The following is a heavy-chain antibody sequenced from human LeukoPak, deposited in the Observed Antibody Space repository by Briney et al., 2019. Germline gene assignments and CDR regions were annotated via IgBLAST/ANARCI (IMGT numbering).Heavy chain of an antibody. D-gene: IGHD3-22*01. Sequence: GGSLRLSCAASGFTFDDYAMHWVRQAPGKGLEWVSGISWKSGSIGYADSVKGRFTISRDNAKNSLYLQMNSLRAEDTALYYCAKLALLDDTTVRDYWGQGTLVTVSS. CDR1: GFTFDDYA. V-gene: IGHV3-9*01. J-gene: IGHJ4*02. CDR2: ISWKSGSI. CDR3: AKLALLDDTTVRDY.